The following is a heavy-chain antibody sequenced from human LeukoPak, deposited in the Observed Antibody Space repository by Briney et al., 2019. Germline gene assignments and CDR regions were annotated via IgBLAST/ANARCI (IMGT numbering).Heavy chain of an antibody. D-gene: IGHD3-16*01. CDR1: GGSISSSSYY. V-gene: IGHV4-39*07. Sequence: SETLSLTCTVSGGSISSSSYYWGWIRQPPGKGLEWIGSIYYSGSTYYNPSLKSRVTISVDTSKNQFSLKLSSVTAADTAVYYCARVPRPRFYDYVWGSYGGGLGYYYYMDVWGKGTTVTVSS. J-gene: IGHJ6*03. CDR3: ARVPRPRFYDYVWGSYGGGLGYYYYMDV. CDR2: IYYSGST.